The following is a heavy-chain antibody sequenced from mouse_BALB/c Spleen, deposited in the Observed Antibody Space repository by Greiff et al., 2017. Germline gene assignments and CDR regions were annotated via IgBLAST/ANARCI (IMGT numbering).Heavy chain of an antibody. CDR2: IWAGGST. Sequence: VKLMESGPGLVAPSQSLSITCTVSGFSLTSYGVHWVRQPPGKGLEWLGVIWAGGSTNYNSALMSRLSISKDNSKSQVFLKMNSLQTDDTAMYYCARGGTTVVGDAWFAYWGQGTLVTVSA. J-gene: IGHJ3*01. V-gene: IGHV2-9*02. CDR1: GFSLTSYG. D-gene: IGHD1-1*01. CDR3: ARGGTTVVGDAWFAY.